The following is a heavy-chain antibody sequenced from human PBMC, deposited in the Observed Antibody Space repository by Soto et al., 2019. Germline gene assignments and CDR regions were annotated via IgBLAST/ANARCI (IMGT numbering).Heavy chain of an antibody. CDR3: ARVWMEGGGHDSPSQDSSMNFDS. Sequence: SQTLPLTGAVSGYSISSGYYSGWIRRPPGEGLVGLXSIYHSGSIYYNPSLKSRVTISVHTSKNQFSLKLSSVTAADTAVYYCARVWMEGGGHDSPSQDSSMNFDSWGQGTQVTVSS. J-gene: IGHJ4*02. CDR1: GYSISSGYY. V-gene: IGHV4-38-2*01. CDR2: IYHSGSI. D-gene: IGHD5-12*01.